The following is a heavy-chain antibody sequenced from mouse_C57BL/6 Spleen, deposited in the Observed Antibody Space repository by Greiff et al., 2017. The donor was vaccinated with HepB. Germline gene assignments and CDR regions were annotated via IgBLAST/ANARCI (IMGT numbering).Heavy chain of an antibody. J-gene: IGHJ2*01. CDR3: ARGDYGTDFDY. CDR1: GYSFTGYY. V-gene: IGHV1-42*01. CDR2: INPSTGGT. D-gene: IGHD1-1*01. Sequence: VQLKESGPELVKPGASVKISCKASGYSFTGYYMNWVKQSPEKSLEWIGEINPSTGGTTYNQKFKAKATLTVDKSSSTAYMQLKSLTSEDSAVYYCARGDYGTDFDYWGQGTTLTVSS.